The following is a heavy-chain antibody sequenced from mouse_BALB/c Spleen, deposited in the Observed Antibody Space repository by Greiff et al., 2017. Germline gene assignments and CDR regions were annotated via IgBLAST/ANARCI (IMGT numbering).Heavy chain of an antibody. V-gene: IGHV3-6*02. CDR1: GYSITSGYY. J-gene: IGHJ4*01. D-gene: IGHD1-1*01. Sequence: EVQLVESGPGLVKPSQSLSLTCSVTGYSITSGYYWNWIRQFPGNKLEWMGYISYDGSNNYNPSLKNRISITRDTSKNQFFLKLNSVTTEDTATYYCAREGILLRYYAMDYWGQGTSVTVSS. CDR2: ISYDGSN. CDR3: AREGILLRYYAMDY.